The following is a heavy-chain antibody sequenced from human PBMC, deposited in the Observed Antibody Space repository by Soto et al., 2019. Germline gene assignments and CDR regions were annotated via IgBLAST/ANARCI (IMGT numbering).Heavy chain of an antibody. V-gene: IGHV1-18*01. J-gene: IGHJ5*02. CDR1: GYTFTSYG. Sequence: QVPLVQSGAEVKKPGASVKVSCKASGYTFTSYGISWVRQAPGQGLEWMGWISAYNGNTNYAQELQGRVTMTTDTSTSSAYMELRSLRSDDTAVYYCARVDCSSTGCYPWFVPWGQRTLVTVCS. D-gene: IGHD2-2*01. CDR2: ISAYNGNT. CDR3: ARVDCSSTGCYPWFVP.